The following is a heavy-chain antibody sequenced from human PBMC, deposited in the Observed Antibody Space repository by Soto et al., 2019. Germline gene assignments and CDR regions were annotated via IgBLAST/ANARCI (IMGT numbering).Heavy chain of an antibody. V-gene: IGHV3-66*01. CDR1: GFSVTNNY. CDR3: ARGLGSTGYLGREHYFDY. CDR2: IDIGGNT. D-gene: IGHD3-22*01. J-gene: IGHJ4*02. Sequence: EVQVVESGGGLVQPGGSLRLSCAASGFSVTNNYMNWVRQAPGKGLEWVSIIDIGGNTYYADSVKDRFTISRDNSSNAMYLHIDCLRDEDAAVYYCARGLGSTGYLGREHYFDYWGQGTLVTVSP.